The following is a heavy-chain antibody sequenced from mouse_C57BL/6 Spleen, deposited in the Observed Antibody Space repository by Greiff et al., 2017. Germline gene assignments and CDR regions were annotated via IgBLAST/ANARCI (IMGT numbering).Heavy chain of an antibody. D-gene: IGHD2-1*01. CDR3: ARHLLGAFD. J-gene: IGHJ3*01. CDR1: GFTFSSYT. V-gene: IGHV5-9*01. CDR2: ISGGGGNT. Sequence: EVQLVESGGGLVKPGGSLKLSCAASGFTFSSYTMSWVRQTPEKRLEWVATISGGGGNTYYPDSVKGRFTISRDNAKNTLYLQMSSLRSEDTALYYCARHLLGAFDWGQGTLVTVSA.